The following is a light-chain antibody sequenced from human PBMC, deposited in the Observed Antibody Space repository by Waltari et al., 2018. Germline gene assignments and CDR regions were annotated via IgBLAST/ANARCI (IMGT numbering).Light chain of an antibody. J-gene: IGKJ1*01. CDR1: QSVSRA. CDR2: GAS. Sequence: EIVLTQSPGTLSLSPGERVTLSCRASQSVSRALAWYQQKPGQGPRLLIYGASNRATGSPDRFSGSGSGTDFSLTIRRLEPEDFAVYYCQHYVRLPVTFGQGTKVEIK. V-gene: IGKV3-20*01. CDR3: QHYVRLPVT.